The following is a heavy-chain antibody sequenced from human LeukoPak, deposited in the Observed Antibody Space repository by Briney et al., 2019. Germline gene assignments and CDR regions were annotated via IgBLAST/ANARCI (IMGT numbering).Heavy chain of an antibody. V-gene: IGHV1-18*01. CDR2: ISAYSGNT. CDR3: ARGGYDYLWGSSPDAFDI. Sequence: ASVKVSFKASGYTFTNYGITWLRQAPGQGLEWMGWISAYSGNTNDAQKVQGRVTMTTDTSTSTAYMELRSLRSDDTAVYYCARGGYDYLWGSSPDAFDIWGQGTMVTVSS. J-gene: IGHJ3*02. CDR1: GYTFTNYG. D-gene: IGHD3-16*01.